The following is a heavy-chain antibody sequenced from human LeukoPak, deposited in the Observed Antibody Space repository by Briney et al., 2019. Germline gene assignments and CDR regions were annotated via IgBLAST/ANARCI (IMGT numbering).Heavy chain of an antibody. Sequence: PGRSLRLSCAASGFAFSSYGMHWVRQAPGKGLEWVALISYDGSNKYYADSVKGRFTISRDNSKNTLYLQMNSLRAEDTAVYYWAKDRYTYGTEYFDCWGQGTLVTVSS. CDR1: GFAFSSYG. V-gene: IGHV3-30*18. J-gene: IGHJ4*02. CDR2: ISYDGSNK. CDR3: AKDRYTYGTEYFDC. D-gene: IGHD5-18*01.